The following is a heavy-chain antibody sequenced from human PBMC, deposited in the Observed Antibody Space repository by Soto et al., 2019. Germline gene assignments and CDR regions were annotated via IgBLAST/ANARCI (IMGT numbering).Heavy chain of an antibody. CDR3: ARVEYRYGTLDY. CDR2: IYYSGST. V-gene: IGHV4-59*01. J-gene: IGHJ4*02. Sequence: PSETLSLTCTVSGGSISSYYWSWIRQPPGKGLEWIGYIYYSGSTNYNPSLKSRVTISVDTSKNQFSLKLSSVTAADTAVYYCARVEYRYGTLDYWGQGTLVTVSS. CDR1: GGSISSYY. D-gene: IGHD5-18*01.